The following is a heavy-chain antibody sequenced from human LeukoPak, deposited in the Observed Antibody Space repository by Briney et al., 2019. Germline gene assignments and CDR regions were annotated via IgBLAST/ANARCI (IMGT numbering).Heavy chain of an antibody. CDR2: IWYDGSNK. CDR3: ARDYCYDSSGYWDYYFDC. CDR1: GFTFSRFG. J-gene: IGHJ4*02. Sequence: GGSLRLSCAASGFTFSRFGMHWVRQAPGQGLEWVVVIWYDGSNKYYADSVKGRVTISRDNSKNTLYLEMNSLRAEDTAVYYCARDYCYDSSGYWDYYFDCWGQGTLVSVSS. V-gene: IGHV3-33*01. D-gene: IGHD3-22*01.